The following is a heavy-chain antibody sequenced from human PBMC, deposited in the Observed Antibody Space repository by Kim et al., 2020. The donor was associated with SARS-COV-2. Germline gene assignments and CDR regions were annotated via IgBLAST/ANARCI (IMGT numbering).Heavy chain of an antibody. CDR2: INPDGSVT. J-gene: IGHJ3*02. CDR1: GFSSSDHW. V-gene: IGHV3-74*01. Sequence: GGSLRLSCAVSGFSSSDHWMHWVRQAPGKGLVWVSRINPDGSVTNYVESVTGRFTISRDKAKNTLYLQMNSLRAEDTAVYYCARRYYYDSGNHYAFDIWGQGTTVTVSS. CDR3: ARRYYYDSGNHYAFDI. D-gene: IGHD3-10*01.